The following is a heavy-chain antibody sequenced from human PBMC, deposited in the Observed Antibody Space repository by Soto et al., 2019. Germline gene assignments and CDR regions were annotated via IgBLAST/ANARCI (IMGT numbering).Heavy chain of an antibody. V-gene: IGHV2-70*11. J-gene: IGHJ3*02. CDR1: GFSLSTSGMC. Sequence: SGPTLVKPTQTLTLTCTFSGFSLSTSGMCVSWIRQPPGKALEWLARIDWDDDKYYSTSLKTRLTISKDTSKNQVVLTMTNMDPVDTATYYCARSTFGGVIATHGAFDIWGQGTMVTVSS. D-gene: IGHD3-16*02. CDR3: ARSTFGGVIATHGAFDI. CDR2: IDWDDDK.